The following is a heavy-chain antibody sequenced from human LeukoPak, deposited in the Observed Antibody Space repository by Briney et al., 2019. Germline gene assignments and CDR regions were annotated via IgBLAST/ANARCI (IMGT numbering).Heavy chain of an antibody. CDR2: ISGSGGST. CDR1: GFTFSSYV. D-gene: IGHD3-3*01. J-gene: IGHJ4*02. CDR3: AKGSAYADF. Sequence: GGSLRLSCAASGFTFSSYVMSWVRQAPGKGLEWVSTISGSGGSTYYADSVKGRFSISRDNPKNTLSLQMNSLRAEDTAVYYCAKGSAYADFWGQGTLVTVSS. V-gene: IGHV3-23*01.